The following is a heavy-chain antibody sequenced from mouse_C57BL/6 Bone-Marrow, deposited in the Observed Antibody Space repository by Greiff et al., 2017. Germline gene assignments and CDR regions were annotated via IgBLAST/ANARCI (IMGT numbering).Heavy chain of an antibody. D-gene: IGHD1-1*01. Sequence: QVQLKQSGAELARPGASVKLSCKASGYTFTSYGISWVKQRTGQGLEWIGEIYPRSGNTYYNEKFKGKATLTADKSSSTAYMELLSLTSEDSAVYFCARWVITTVVAPYYFDYWGQGTTLTVSS. CDR1: GYTFTSYG. CDR3: ARWVITTVVAPYYFDY. CDR2: IYPRSGNT. J-gene: IGHJ2*01. V-gene: IGHV1-81*01.